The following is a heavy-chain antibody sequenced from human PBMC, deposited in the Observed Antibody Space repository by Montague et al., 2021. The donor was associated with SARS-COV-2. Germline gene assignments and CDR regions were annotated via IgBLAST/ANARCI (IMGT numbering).Heavy chain of an antibody. J-gene: IGHJ6*02. CDR2: ISHSGST. CDR3: ARVPYRLLFVPGYYGMDV. CDR1: GGSLSGYY. V-gene: IGHV4-34*01. D-gene: IGHD2-2*01. Sequence: SETLSLTCAVYGGSLSGYYWSWIRQPPGAGLEWIAEISHSGSTSYNPSLKSRVTISVDTSKNQFSLTLSSATAADTAVYYCARVPYRLLFVPGYYGMDVWGQGTTVTVSS.